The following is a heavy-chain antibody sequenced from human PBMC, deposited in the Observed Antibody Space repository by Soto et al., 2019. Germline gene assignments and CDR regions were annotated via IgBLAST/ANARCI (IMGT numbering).Heavy chain of an antibody. CDR3: ARGGKERFRGSGMDV. CDR1: GGKFSTYA. J-gene: IGHJ6*02. Sequence: ASVKVSCKASGGKFSTYAINWVRQAPGQGLEWLGGIITFFGAALYSQKFQGRVTITADELTTTAYMELSSLKSEDTAVYYCARGGKERFRGSGMDVWGQGTTVTVSS. CDR2: IITFFGAA. D-gene: IGHD1-1*01. V-gene: IGHV1-69*13.